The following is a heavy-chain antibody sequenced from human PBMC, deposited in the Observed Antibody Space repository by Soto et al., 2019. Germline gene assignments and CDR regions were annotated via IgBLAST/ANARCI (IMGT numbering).Heavy chain of an antibody. Sequence: EVQLLESGGGLVQPGGSLRLSCAASGFTFSSYAMSWVRQAPGKGLEWVSAISGSGGSTYYADSVKGRFTISRDNSKNTLYLQMNSLRAEDTVVYYCAKDSLGQLLQYVYYYYYGMDVWGQGTTVTVSS. D-gene: IGHD2-2*01. CDR2: ISGSGGST. CDR1: GFTFSSYA. J-gene: IGHJ6*02. CDR3: AKDSLGQLLQYVYYYYYGMDV. V-gene: IGHV3-23*01.